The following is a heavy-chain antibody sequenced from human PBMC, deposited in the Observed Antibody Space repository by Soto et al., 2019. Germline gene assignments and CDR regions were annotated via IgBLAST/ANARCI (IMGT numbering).Heavy chain of an antibody. J-gene: IGHJ4*02. CDR2: ISSGGSST. Sequence: PGGSLRLSCAASGFTFSSYWMHWVRQAPGKGLVWVSRISSGGSSTSYADSVKGRFTISRDNAKNTLYLQMNSLRAEDTAVYYCAKAVTYYYDSSGYRGYWGQGTLVTVCS. D-gene: IGHD3-22*01. CDR3: AKAVTYYYDSSGYRGY. V-gene: IGHV3-74*01. CDR1: GFTFSSYW.